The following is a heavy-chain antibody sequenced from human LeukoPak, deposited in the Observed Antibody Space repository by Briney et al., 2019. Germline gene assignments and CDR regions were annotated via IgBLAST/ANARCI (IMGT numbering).Heavy chain of an antibody. CDR2: NSGSGGST. Sequence: PGGSLRLSCAASGFTFSSYAMSWVRQAPGKGLEWVSANSGSGGSTYYADTVKGRFTISRDNSKNTLYPQMNSLRAEDTAVYYCARDYYDSSGHLDYWGQGTLVTVSS. CDR3: ARDYYDSSGHLDY. CDR1: GFTFSSYA. V-gene: IGHV3-23*01. J-gene: IGHJ4*02. D-gene: IGHD3-22*01.